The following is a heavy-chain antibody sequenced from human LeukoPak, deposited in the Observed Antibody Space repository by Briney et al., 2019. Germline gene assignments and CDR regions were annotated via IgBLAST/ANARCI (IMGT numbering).Heavy chain of an antibody. D-gene: IGHD6-6*01. J-gene: IGHJ4*02. Sequence: GGSLRLSCAASGFTFSSYEMNWVRQAPGKGLEWVSYISSSGSTIYYADSVKGRFTISRANSKNTLYLQMNRLRADDMAIYYCAKEAYSGSSFDFWGQGTLVTVSS. V-gene: IGHV3-48*03. CDR2: ISSSGSTI. CDR1: GFTFSSYE. CDR3: AKEAYSGSSFDF.